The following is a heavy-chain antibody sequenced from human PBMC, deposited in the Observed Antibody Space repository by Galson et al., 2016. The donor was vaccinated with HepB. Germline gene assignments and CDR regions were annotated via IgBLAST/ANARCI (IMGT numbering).Heavy chain of an antibody. V-gene: IGHV3-53*01. Sequence: LRLSCAASALNIRKNYLSWVRQDPGLGLEWDSTICSDPSPYYADSVKGRFTISRDNSKNTLYPQMNSLRAEDTAIYYCARVPDYSPTFFDYWGQGTMVTVSS. J-gene: IGHJ3*01. CDR3: ARVPDYSPTFFDY. CDR2: ICSDPSP. D-gene: IGHD3-9*01. CDR1: ALNIRKNY.